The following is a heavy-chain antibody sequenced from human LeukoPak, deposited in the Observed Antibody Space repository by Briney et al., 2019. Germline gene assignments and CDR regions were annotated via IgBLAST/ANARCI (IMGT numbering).Heavy chain of an antibody. Sequence: PGGSLRLSCAASGFTFADYAMHWVRQTPGKGLELVSGISLNSGNIDYADSVKGRFTISRDNAKNSLYLQMNSLRAEDTALYYCAKGRGYNYGYIFGYFDYWGQGTLVTVSS. CDR2: ISLNSGNI. CDR1: GFTFADYA. J-gene: IGHJ4*02. D-gene: IGHD5-18*01. V-gene: IGHV3-9*01. CDR3: AKGRGYNYGYIFGYFDY.